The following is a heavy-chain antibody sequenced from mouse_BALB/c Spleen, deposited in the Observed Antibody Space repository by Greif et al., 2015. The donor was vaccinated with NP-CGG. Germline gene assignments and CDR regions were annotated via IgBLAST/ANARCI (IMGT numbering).Heavy chain of an antibody. V-gene: IGHV1-7*01. CDR2: INPSTGYT. CDR3: ARSYRYDGEYYFDY. D-gene: IGHD2-14*01. Sequence: VHLVESGAELAKPGASVKMSCKASGYTFTSYWMHWVKQRPGQGLEWIGYINPSTGYTEYNQKFKDKATLTADKSSSTAYMQLSSLTSEDSAVYYCARSYRYDGEYYFDYWGQGTTLTVSS. J-gene: IGHJ2*01. CDR1: GYTFTSYW.